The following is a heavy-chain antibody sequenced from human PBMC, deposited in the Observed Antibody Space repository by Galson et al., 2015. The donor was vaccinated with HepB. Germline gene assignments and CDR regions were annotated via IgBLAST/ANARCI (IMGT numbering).Heavy chain of an antibody. J-gene: IGHJ4*02. D-gene: IGHD1-26*01. CDR3: ATDQMGSGSYGLWYFDY. CDR2: FDPEDGET. Sequence: SVKVSCKVSGYTLTELSMHWVRQAPGKGLEWMGGFDPEDGETIYAQKFQGRVTMTEDTSTDTAYMELSSLRSEDTAVYYCATDQMGSGSYGLWYFDYWGQGTLVTVSS. V-gene: IGHV1-24*01. CDR1: GYTLTELS.